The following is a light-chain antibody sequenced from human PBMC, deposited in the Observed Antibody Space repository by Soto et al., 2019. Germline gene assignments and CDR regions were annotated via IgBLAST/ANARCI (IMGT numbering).Light chain of an antibody. CDR3: AAWDDSLNGVV. V-gene: IGLV2-14*01. CDR1: SSDIGGYNF. J-gene: IGLJ2*01. Sequence: QSALTQPASVSGSPGQSITISCTGTSSDIGGYNFVSWYQHHPGKAPKLMIYEVNNRPSGVSSRFSGSKSGNTASLTISGLQTEDEADYYCAAWDDSLNGVVFGGGTKLTVL. CDR2: EVN.